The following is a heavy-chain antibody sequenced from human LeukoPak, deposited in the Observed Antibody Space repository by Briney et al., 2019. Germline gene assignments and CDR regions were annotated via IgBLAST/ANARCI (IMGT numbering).Heavy chain of an antibody. CDR2: IYYSGST. J-gene: IGHJ4*02. CDR1: GGSISSYY. Sequence: SETLSLTCTVSGGSISSYYWSWIRQPPGKGLEWIGYIYYSGSTNYNPSLKSRVTISVDTSKNQFSLKLSSVTAADTAVYYCASGDYGDYVALVDYWGQGTLVTVSS. CDR3: ASGDYGDYVALVDY. D-gene: IGHD4-17*01. V-gene: IGHV4-59*08.